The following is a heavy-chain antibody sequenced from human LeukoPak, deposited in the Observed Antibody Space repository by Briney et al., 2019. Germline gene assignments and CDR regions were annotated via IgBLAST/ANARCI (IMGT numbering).Heavy chain of an antibody. CDR1: GGSISRYY. Sequence: SETLSLTCTVSGGSISRYYWSWIRQPPGKGLEWIGYIYYSGSTNYNPSLKSRVTISVDTSKNQFSLKLSSVTAADTAVYYCARGEMHYYYYYYMDVWGKGTTVTISS. V-gene: IGHV4-59*12. J-gene: IGHJ6*03. CDR2: IYYSGST. CDR3: ARGEMHYYYYYYMDV.